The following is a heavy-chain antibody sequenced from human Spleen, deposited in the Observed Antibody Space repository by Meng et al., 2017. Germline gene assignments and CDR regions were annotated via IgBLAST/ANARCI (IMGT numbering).Heavy chain of an antibody. CDR3: ARGPTTMAHDFDY. V-gene: IGHV4-34*01. D-gene: IGHD4-11*01. J-gene: IGHJ4*02. Sequence: VQRLHLGSGMWKPSETLSLTCSVSGGSFSDYYWSWIRQPPGKWLEWIGEINHSGSTNYNPSLESRATISVDTSQNNLSLKLSSVTAADSAVYYCARGPTTMAHDFDYWGQGTLVTVSS. CDR2: INHSGST. CDR1: GGSFSDYY.